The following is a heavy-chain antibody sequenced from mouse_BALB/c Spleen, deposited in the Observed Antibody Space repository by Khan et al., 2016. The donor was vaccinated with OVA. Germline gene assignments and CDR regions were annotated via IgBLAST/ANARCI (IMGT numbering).Heavy chain of an antibody. Sequence: EVQLQESGPGLVKPSQSLSLTCSVTGYSIISGYYWNWIRQFPGNKLEWMGYISYDGSNNYNPSLKYRISITRDTSKNQFFLKLNSVTSEDTATFCCATGGYGRGFAYWGQGTLVTVSA. V-gene: IGHV3-6*02. CDR2: ISYDGSN. J-gene: IGHJ3*01. CDR1: GYSIISGYY. D-gene: IGHD1-1*01. CDR3: ATGGYGRGFAY.